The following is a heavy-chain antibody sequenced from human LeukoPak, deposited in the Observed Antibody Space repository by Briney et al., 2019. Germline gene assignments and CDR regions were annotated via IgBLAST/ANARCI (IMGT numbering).Heavy chain of an antibody. J-gene: IGHJ4*02. V-gene: IGHV3-30*02. D-gene: IGHD3-10*01. CDR2: IRYDRSNK. CDR1: GFTFSSYG. Sequence: GGSLRLSCAASGFTFSSYGMHWVRQAPGKGLEWVAFIRYDRSNKYYADSVKGRFTISRDNSKNTLYLQMNSLRVEDTAVYYCARDMIRGVVNNWGQGALVTVSS. CDR3: ARDMIRGVVNN.